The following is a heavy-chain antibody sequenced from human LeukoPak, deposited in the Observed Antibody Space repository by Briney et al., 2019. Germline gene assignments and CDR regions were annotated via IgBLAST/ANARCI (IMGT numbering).Heavy chain of an antibody. CDR3: ARVACSGGSCYPANDAFDI. CDR2: INPNSGGT. V-gene: IGHV1-2*02. D-gene: IGHD2-15*01. CDR1: GYTFTGYY. J-gene: IGHJ3*02. Sequence: GASVKVSCKASGYTFTGYYMHWVRQAPGQGLEWMGWINPNSGGTNYAQKFQGRVTMTRDTSISTAYMELSRLRSDDTAVYYCARVACSGGSCYPANDAFDIWGQGTMVTVSS.